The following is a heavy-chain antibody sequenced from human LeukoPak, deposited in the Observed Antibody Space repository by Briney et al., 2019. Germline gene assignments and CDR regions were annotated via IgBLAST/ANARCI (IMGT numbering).Heavy chain of an antibody. D-gene: IGHD2-2*01. J-gene: IGHJ4*02. Sequence: PLETLSLTCAVSGYSISSGYYWGWSGRPPGKGLGWIGRIYLSGGTYYNPSLKSRVTISVDTSKNQFSLKLSYVTAADTAVYYCARLPPRLGYCSSTSCPPDPRWGSSSPFVDYWGQGTLVTVSS. CDR1: GYSISSGYY. CDR3: ARLPPRLGYCSSTSCPPDPRWGSSSPFVDY. V-gene: IGHV4-38-2*01. CDR2: IYLSGGT.